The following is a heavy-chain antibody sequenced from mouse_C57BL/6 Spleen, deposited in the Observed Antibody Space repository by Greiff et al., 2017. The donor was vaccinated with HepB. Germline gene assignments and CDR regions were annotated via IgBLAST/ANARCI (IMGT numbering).Heavy chain of an antibody. J-gene: IGHJ2*01. V-gene: IGHV1-82*01. CDR2: IYPGDGDT. CDR1: GYAFSSSW. CDR3: ARRDYGSGDFDY. Sequence: QVQLQQSGPELVKPGASVKISCKASGYAFSSSWMNWVKQRPGKGLEWIGRIYPGDGDTNYNGKFKGKATLTADKSSSTAYMQLSSLTSEDSAVYFCARRDYGSGDFDYWGQGTTLTVSS. D-gene: IGHD1-1*01.